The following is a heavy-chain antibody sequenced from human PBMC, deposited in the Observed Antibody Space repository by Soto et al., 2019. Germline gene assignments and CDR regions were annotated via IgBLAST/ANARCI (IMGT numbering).Heavy chain of an antibody. V-gene: IGHV4-59*08. CDR2: IYYTGIT. J-gene: IGHJ6*02. D-gene: IGHD1-1*01. CDR3: VIQGNDYLHGLVDV. Sequence: QVQVQQSGPGLVKPSETLSLTCSVSSGPTRSHNWGWIRQAPGRGLEWIGYIYYTGITRYNPSLDSRVTISADTSARHISLTLSSVTASDTAVYYCVIQGNDYLHGLVDVWGQGTTVSVSS. CDR1: SGPTRSHN.